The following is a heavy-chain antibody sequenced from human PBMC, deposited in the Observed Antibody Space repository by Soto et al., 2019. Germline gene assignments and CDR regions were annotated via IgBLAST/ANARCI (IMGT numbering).Heavy chain of an antibody. CDR3: ARTQGGAFDI. CDR1: GFTFSTYG. Sequence: GGSLRLSCAASGFTFSTYGMNWVRQAPGKGLEWVAVIWYDGSNKYYADSVKGRFTISRDNSKNTLYLQMNSLRAEDTAVYYYARTQGGAFDIWGQGTMVTVSS. D-gene: IGHD3-16*01. J-gene: IGHJ3*02. V-gene: IGHV3-33*08. CDR2: IWYDGSNK.